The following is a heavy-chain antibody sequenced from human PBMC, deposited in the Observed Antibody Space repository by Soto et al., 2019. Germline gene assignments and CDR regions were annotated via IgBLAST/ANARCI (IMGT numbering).Heavy chain of an antibody. V-gene: IGHV3-23*01. D-gene: IGHD6-13*01. CDR3: AKSFSSNWYDYFDY. CDR2: ISGSGATT. CDR1: GITFTADA. Sequence: GGSLRLSCAASGITFTADAMSWVRQAPGKGLEWVSAISGSGATTYYADSVKGRFTISRDKSKNTLYLQMNSLRAEDTALYYCAKSFSSNWYDYFDYWGQGSLVTVSS. J-gene: IGHJ4*02.